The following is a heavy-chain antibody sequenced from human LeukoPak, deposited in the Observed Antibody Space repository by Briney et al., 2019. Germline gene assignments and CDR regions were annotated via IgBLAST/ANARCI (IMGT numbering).Heavy chain of an antibody. CDR1: GGSISSYY. D-gene: IGHD2-2*01. CDR3: ARDSRVPAATYYYYYYYMDV. CDR2: IYTSGST. V-gene: IGHV4-4*07. Sequence: PSETLSLTCTVSGGSISSYYLSWIRQPAGKGLEWIGRIYTSGSTNYNPSLKSRVTMSVDTSKNQFSLKLSSVTAADTAVYYCARDSRVPAATYYYYYYYMDVWGKGTTVTVSS. J-gene: IGHJ6*03.